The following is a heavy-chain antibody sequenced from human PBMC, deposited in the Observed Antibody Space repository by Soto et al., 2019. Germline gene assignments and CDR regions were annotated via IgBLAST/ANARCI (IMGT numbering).Heavy chain of an antibody. CDR2: IIPIFGTA. D-gene: IGHD3-16*01. V-gene: IGHV1-69*01. Sequence: QVQLVQSGAEVKKPGSSVKVSCKASGGTFISYAISWVRQAPGQGLEWMGGIIPIFGTANYAQKFQGRVTITADDSTSTAYMELSRLRSEDTAVYYCARVKGESFPGANWFDPWGQGTLVTVSS. CDR3: ARVKGESFPGANWFDP. J-gene: IGHJ5*02. CDR1: GGTFISYA.